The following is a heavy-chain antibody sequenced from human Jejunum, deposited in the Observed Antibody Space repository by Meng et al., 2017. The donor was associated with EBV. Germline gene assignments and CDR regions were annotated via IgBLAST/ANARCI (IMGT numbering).Heavy chain of an antibody. V-gene: IGHV3-15*07. CDR3: TTGYHIPSHDSY. J-gene: IGHJ4*02. Sequence: GRLVSSGGGLCMPGRSLRLSCVPSGFIFSLAWMTWVRQAPGKGLEWVGRIKSKIDGGTTDYAAPVHGRFIISRDDSRSTLYLQMNSPRTEDTAVYYCTTGYHIPSHDSYWGQGTLVTVSS. CDR1: GFIFSLAW. CDR2: IKSKIDGGTT. D-gene: IGHD3-22*01.